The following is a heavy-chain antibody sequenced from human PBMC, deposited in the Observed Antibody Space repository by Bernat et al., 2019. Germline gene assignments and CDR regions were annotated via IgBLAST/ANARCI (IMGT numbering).Heavy chain of an antibody. D-gene: IGHD3/OR15-3a*01. CDR3: ARDRDSSDDDAFDI. J-gene: IGHJ3*02. Sequence: EVQLVESGGGLVKPGGSLRLSCAASGFTFSIYSMNWVRQAPGKGLEWISSISSYSTSIYYADSVTGRFTISRDNAKNSLYLQMNSLRAEDTAVYYCARDRDSSDDDAFDIWGQGAMVTVSS. CDR2: ISSYSTSI. V-gene: IGHV3-21*01. CDR1: GFTFSIYS.